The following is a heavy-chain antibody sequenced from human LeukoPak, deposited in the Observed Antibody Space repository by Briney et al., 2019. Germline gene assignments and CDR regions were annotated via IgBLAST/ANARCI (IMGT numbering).Heavy chain of an antibody. Sequence: GGSLRLSCAVSGFTVSSNYMTWVRQAPGKGLEWVSVIYSGGSTYYTDSVKGRFTISRDNSKNTLYLQMNNLRAEDTAVYYCATARGVFDIWGQGTMVTVSS. J-gene: IGHJ3*02. CDR1: GFTVSSNY. D-gene: IGHD2-15*01. CDR3: ATARGVFDI. CDR2: IYSGGST. V-gene: IGHV3-66*01.